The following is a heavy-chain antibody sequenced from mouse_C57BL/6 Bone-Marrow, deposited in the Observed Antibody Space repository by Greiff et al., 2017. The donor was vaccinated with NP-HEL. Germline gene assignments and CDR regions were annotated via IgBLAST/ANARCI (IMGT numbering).Heavy chain of an antibody. Sequence: QVQLQQPGAELVMPGASVKLSCKASGYTFTSYWMHWVKQRPGQGLEWIGEIDPSDSYTNYNQKFKGKSTLTVDKSSSTAYMQLSSLTSEDSAVYYCARWGRGVRFAYWGEGTLVTVSA. J-gene: IGHJ3*01. D-gene: IGHD6-1*01. V-gene: IGHV1-69*01. CDR3: ARWGRGVRFAY. CDR1: GYTFTSYW. CDR2: IDPSDSYT.